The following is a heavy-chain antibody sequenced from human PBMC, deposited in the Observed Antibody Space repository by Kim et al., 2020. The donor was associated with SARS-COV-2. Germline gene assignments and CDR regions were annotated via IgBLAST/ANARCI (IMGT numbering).Heavy chain of an antibody. D-gene: IGHD3-10*01. V-gene: IGHV3-21*01. J-gene: IGHJ6*02. Sequence: GGSLRLSCAASGFTFSSYSMNWVRQAPGKGLEWVSSISSSSSYIYYADSVKGRFTISRDNAKNSLYLQMNSLRAEDTAVYYCARDGIGVWYYGSGTTDPDYYGMDVWGQGTTVTVSS. CDR1: GFTFSSYS. CDR2: ISSSSSYI. CDR3: ARDGIGVWYYGSGTTDPDYYGMDV.